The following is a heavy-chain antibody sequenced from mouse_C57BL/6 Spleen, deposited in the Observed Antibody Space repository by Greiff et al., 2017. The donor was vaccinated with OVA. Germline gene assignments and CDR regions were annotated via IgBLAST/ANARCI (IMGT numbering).Heavy chain of an antibody. Sequence: LVESGPELVKPGASVKISCKASGYAFSSSWMNWVKQRPGKGLEWIGRIYPGDGDTNYNGKFKGKATLTADKSSSTAYMQLSSLTSEDSAVYFCAREGWDYGLYYFDYWGQGTTLTVSS. V-gene: IGHV1-82*01. D-gene: IGHD1-1*02. CDR1: GYAFSSSW. CDR2: IYPGDGDT. CDR3: AREGWDYGLYYFDY. J-gene: IGHJ2*01.